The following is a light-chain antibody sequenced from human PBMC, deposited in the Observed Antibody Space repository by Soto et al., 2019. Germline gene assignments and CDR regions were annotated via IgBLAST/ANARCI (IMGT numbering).Light chain of an antibody. CDR1: QSVSSN. Sequence: EIVMTQSPATLSVSPGERATLSCRASQSVSSNLAWYQQKPGQAPRLLSYGATTRATGIPARFSGSGSGTEFTLTISSLQSEDFAVYYGQQYNNWPPWTGGQGTKVEIK. J-gene: IGKJ1*01. CDR3: QQYNNWPPWT. V-gene: IGKV3-15*01. CDR2: GAT.